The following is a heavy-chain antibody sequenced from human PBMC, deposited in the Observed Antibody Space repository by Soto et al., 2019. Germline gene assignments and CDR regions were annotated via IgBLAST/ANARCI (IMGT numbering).Heavy chain of an antibody. CDR2: IIPIFGTA. V-gene: IGHV1-69*13. CDR1: GGTFSSYA. Sequence: ASVKVSCKASGGTFSSYAISWVRQAPGQALEWMGGIIPIFGTANYAQKFQGRVTITADESTSTAYMELSSLRSEDTAVYYCARGQDYYDWFDPWGQGTLVTVSS. CDR3: ARGQDYYDWFDP. J-gene: IGHJ5*02. D-gene: IGHD3-22*01.